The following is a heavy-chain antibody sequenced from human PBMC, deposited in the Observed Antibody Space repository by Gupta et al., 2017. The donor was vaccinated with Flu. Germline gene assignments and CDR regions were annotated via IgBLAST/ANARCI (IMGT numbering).Heavy chain of an antibody. D-gene: IGHD4-17*01. CDR1: GFSLSTDEVG. V-gene: IGHV2-5*02. Sequence: HITLLVSLPTPLKPWQHITLPCRCSGFSLSTDEVGVGWIRQPPGKALEWLALSYWDDDKRYNPALRTRITISKDTSKNQVVRAINSVDPADTATYYCERTVDDDDCHGWGQGGLVTVSS. CDR3: ERTVDDDDCHG. J-gene: IGHJ4*02. CDR2: SYWDDDK.